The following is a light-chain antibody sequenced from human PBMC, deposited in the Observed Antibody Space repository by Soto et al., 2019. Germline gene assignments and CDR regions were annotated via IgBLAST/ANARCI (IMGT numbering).Light chain of an antibody. CDR1: QSVSST. Sequence: EIVMTQSPATLSVSPGERATLSCRASQSVSSTLAWYQEKPGQAPRLLIYGASTRATGIPATFSGRGSGTEFTLTISSLQSGDFAVYYCQQYNNRYTVGLGTKLESK. J-gene: IGKJ2*01. CDR2: GAS. V-gene: IGKV3-15*01. CDR3: QQYNNRYT.